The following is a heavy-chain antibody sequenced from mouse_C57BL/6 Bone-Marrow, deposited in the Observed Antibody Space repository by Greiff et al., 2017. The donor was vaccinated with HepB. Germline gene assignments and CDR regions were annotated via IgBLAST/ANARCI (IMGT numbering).Heavy chain of an antibody. CDR2: IDPSDSYT. V-gene: IGHV1-59*01. CDR1: GYTFTSYW. Sequence: QVQLQQPGAELVRPGPSVKLSCKASGYTFTSYWMHWVKQRPGQGLEWIGVIDPSDSYTNYNQKFKGKATLTVDTSSSTAYMQLSSLTSEDSAVYYCARYYGNLSGGWGQGTTLTVSS. D-gene: IGHD2-1*01. CDR3: ARYYGNLSGG. J-gene: IGHJ2*01.